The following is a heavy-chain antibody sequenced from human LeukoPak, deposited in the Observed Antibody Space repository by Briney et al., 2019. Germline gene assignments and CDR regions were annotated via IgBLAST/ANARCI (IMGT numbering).Heavy chain of an antibody. Sequence: ASVKVSCKASGYTFTGYYMHWVRQAPGQGLEWMGWINPNSGGTNYAQKFQGWVTMTRDTSISTAYMELSRLRSDDTAVYYCARDPLDYGGNPLIFDYWGQGTLVTVSS. J-gene: IGHJ4*02. CDR2: INPNSGGT. V-gene: IGHV1-2*04. D-gene: IGHD4-23*01. CDR3: ARDPLDYGGNPLIFDY. CDR1: GYTFTGYY.